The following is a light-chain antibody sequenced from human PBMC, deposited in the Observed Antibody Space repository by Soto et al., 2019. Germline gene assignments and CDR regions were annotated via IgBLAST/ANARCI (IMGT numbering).Light chain of an antibody. CDR2: DVS. J-gene: IGLJ1*01. CDR1: ISDVGTYDF. V-gene: IGLV2-11*01. CDR3: GLYAVTFSG. Sequence: QSALTQPRSVAGSPGQSVTISCAGTISDVGTYDFVSWYQQHPGKAPRLMIFDVSERPSGVPDRFSGSKSGNTASLTISGFQAEDEADYYCGLYAVTFSGFGTGSKLTVL.